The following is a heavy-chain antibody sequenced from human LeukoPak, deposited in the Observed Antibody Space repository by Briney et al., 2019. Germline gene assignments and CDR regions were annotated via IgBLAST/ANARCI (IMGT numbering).Heavy chain of an antibody. CDR3: ATTREPGYSSGWFDY. J-gene: IGHJ4*02. D-gene: IGHD6-19*01. CDR1: GYTFTGYY. Sequence: ASVKVSCKASGYTFTGYYMHWVRQAPGQGLEWMGWINPNSGGTNYAQKFQGRATMTRDTSISTAYMELSRLRSDDTAVYYCATTREPGYSSGWFDYWGQGTLVTVSS. CDR2: INPNSGGT. V-gene: IGHV1-2*02.